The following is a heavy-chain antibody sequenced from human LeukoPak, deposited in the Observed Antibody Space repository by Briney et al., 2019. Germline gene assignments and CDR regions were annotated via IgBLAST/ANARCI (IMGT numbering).Heavy chain of an antibody. CDR2: INHSGSA. CDR1: VGSFSGYY. D-gene: IGHD5-18*01. Sequence: SETLSLTCAVYVGSFSGYYWSWVRQPPAKGLEWIGEINHSGSANYNPSLRSRVTISVDTSKNQFSLKLSSVTAADTALYYCARVGSASYGANPYYYYYMDVWARGTTVTVSS. J-gene: IGHJ6*03. CDR3: ARVGSASYGANPYYYYYMDV. V-gene: IGHV4-34*01.